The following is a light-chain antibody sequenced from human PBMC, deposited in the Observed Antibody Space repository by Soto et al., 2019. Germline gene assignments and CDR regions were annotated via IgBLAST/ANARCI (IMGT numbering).Light chain of an antibody. V-gene: IGLV1-51*01. CDR1: SSNLGGNS. Sequence: QSVLARPPSLSASPGQKVTISCSGSSSNLGGNSVSWYQQLPGTAPKLLIYDDNKRPSGIPDRFSGSKSGTSATLGITGFQTGDEADYYCGSWDSSLSAYVFGTGPK. J-gene: IGLJ1*01. CDR2: DDN. CDR3: GSWDSSLSAYV.